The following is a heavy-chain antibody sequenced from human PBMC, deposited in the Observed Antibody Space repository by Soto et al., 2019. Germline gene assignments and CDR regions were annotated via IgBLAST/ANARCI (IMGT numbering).Heavy chain of an antibody. CDR1: GFSLSTSGVG. CDR2: IYWNADK. CDR3: AHKDHTSGIYYGNHHLGWYAP. V-gene: IGHV2-5*01. D-gene: IGHD3-10*01. Sequence: SGPPLVNPTQTLTLPWTFSGFSLSTSGVGVGWIRQPSGKALEWLALIYWNADKRYSPSLKSRLTITKDTSKNQVVLTMTNMDPVDTATYYCAHKDHTSGIYYGNHHLGWYAPWAQGTLVAVSS. J-gene: IGHJ5*02.